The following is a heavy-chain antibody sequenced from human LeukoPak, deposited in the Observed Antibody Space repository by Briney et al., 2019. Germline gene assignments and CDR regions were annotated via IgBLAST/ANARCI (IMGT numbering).Heavy chain of an antibody. CDR2: IYTSGST. D-gene: IGHD6-25*01. J-gene: IGHJ4*02. CDR3: ARVSVSQRGLGFDY. V-gene: IGHV4-4*07. CDR1: GGSISSYY. Sequence: PSETLSLTCTVSGGSISSYYWSWIRQPAGKGLEWIGRIYTSGSTNYNPSLKSRVTMSVDTSKNLFSLKLSSVTAADTAVYYCARVSVSQRGLGFDYWGQGTLVTVSS.